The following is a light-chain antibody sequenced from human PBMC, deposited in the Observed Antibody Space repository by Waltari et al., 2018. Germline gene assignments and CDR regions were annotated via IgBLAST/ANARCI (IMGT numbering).Light chain of an antibody. Sequence: AIQMTQSPSSLSASVGARVTIPCRASQDIRTSLGWYQQKPGKAPKLLIYAASTLQSGVPSRFSGSGSGTDFTLTISSLQPEDFATYYCLEDHNFPILTFGGGTRVEIK. CDR3: LEDHNFPILT. V-gene: IGKV1-6*01. CDR2: AAS. CDR1: QDIRTS. J-gene: IGKJ4*01.